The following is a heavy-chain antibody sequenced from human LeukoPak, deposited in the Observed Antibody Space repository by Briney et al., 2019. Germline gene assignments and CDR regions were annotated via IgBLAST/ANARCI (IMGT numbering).Heavy chain of an antibody. CDR2: ISPNSGGT. CDR3: ARDYGSGSYRFDY. CDR1: GYTFTDHY. Sequence: ASVKVSCKASGYTFTDHYLHWVRQAPGQGLEWLAWISPNSGGTNYAQKFQGRVTLTRDTSITTAYMELSRLRSDDTAVYYCARDYGSGSYRFDYWGQGTLVTVSS. J-gene: IGHJ4*02. V-gene: IGHV1-2*02. D-gene: IGHD3-10*01.